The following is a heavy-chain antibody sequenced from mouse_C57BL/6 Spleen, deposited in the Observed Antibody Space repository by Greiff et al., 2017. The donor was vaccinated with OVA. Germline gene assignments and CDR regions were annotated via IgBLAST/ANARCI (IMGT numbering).Heavy chain of an antibody. Sequence: VQLQQSGPGLVAPSQSLSITCTVSGFSLTSYGVSWVRQPPGKGLEWLGVIWGDGSTNYHSALISRLSISKDNSKSQVYLKLNSLQTDDTATYYCASHDYDEGTALFDVWGTGTTVTVSS. V-gene: IGHV2-3*01. CDR3: ASHDYDEGTALFDV. CDR1: GFSLTSYG. D-gene: IGHD2-4*01. J-gene: IGHJ1*03. CDR2: IWGDGST.